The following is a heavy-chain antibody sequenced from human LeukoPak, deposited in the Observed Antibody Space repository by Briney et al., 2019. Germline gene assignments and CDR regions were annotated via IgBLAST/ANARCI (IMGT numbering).Heavy chain of an antibody. V-gene: IGHV3-48*02. CDR1: GFTFSSYS. J-gene: IGHJ4*02. CDR2: ISGSSSTI. Sequence: GGSLRLSCAASGFTFSSYSMNWVRQAPGKGLEWGSYISGSSSTIYYADSVKGRFTISRDNGKNTLYLQMNSLRDEDTAVYYCVPSDPVLWGQGTLVTVSS. CDR3: VPSDPVL.